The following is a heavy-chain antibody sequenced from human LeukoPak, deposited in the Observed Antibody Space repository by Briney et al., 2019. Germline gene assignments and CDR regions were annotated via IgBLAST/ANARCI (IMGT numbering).Heavy chain of an antibody. CDR3: ARDPIGGSYLREGYYDY. V-gene: IGHV1-69*06. Sequence: GSSVKVSCKASGGTFSSYAISWVRQAPGQGLEWMGGIIPIFGTANYAQKFQGRVTITADKSTSTAYMELSSLRSEDTAVYYCARDPIGGSYLREGYYDYWGQGTLVTVSS. D-gene: IGHD1-26*01. CDR1: GGTFSSYA. J-gene: IGHJ4*02. CDR2: IIPIFGTA.